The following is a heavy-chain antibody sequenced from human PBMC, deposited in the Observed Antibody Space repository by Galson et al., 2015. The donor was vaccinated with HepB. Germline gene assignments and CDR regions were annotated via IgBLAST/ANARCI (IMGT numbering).Heavy chain of an antibody. V-gene: IGHV3-66*01. CDR2: IYSGGST. Sequence: SLRLSCAASGFTVSSNYMNWVRQAPGKGLEWVSVIYSGGSTYYADSVKGRFTISRDNSKSTLYLQMNSLRVEDTAVYYCARGKPGEGRPYYYGMDVWGQGTTVTVSS. J-gene: IGHJ6*02. CDR1: GFTVSSNY. CDR3: ARGKPGEGRPYYYGMDV. D-gene: IGHD3-16*01.